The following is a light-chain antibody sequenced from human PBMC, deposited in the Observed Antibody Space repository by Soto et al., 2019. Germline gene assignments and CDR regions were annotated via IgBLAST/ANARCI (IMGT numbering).Light chain of an antibody. CDR1: SSDVGDYNY. CDR3: CSYAGSYSLYV. CDR2: DVI. V-gene: IGLV2-11*01. Sequence: QSALTQPRSVSGSPGQSVTISCTGTSSDVGDYNYVSWYQQHPGKAPKLMIYDVIKRPSGVPDRFSGSKSGNTASLTISGLQAEDEADYYCCSYAGSYSLYVFGTGTKLTVL. J-gene: IGLJ1*01.